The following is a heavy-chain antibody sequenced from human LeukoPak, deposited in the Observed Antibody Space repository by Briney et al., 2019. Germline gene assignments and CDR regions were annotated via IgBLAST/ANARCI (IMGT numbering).Heavy chain of an antibody. D-gene: IGHD3-22*01. CDR3: GRGGRYYYSRGYHDAFDI. J-gene: IGHJ3*02. CDR1: GGSISSGDYY. CDR2: IYYSGST. Sequence: SQTLSLTCTVSGGSISSGDYYWSWIRQPPGKGLEWIGYIYYSGSTYYNPSLKSRVTISVDTSKNQFSLKLSSVTAADTAVYFCGRGGRYYYSRGYHDAFDILGQGTKVTVSS. V-gene: IGHV4-30-4*01.